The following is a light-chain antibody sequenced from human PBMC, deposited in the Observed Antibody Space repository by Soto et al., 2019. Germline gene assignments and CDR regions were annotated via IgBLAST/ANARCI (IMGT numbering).Light chain of an antibody. V-gene: IGKV3-20*01. CDR3: QEYGSSPPIT. CDR2: GSS. CDR1: QEVRSS. Sequence: EIVLTQSPGTLSLSPGEKATLSCRASQEVRSSLAWYQPKPGQAPRVLIYGSSSRATAIPDRFSGSGSGTDFTLTVSRLEPEDFAVYYCQEYGSSPPITFGQGTRLEIK. J-gene: IGKJ5*01.